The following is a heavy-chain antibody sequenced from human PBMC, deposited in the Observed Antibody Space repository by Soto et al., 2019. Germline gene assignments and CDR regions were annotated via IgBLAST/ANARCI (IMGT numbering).Heavy chain of an antibody. J-gene: IGHJ5*02. CDR2: ISSSGSYI. V-gene: IGHV3-21*01. CDR3: ARTRGVDCSSTSCYSWFDP. Sequence: PGGSLRLSCAASGFTLSSYSMNWVRQAPGKGLEWVSSISSSGSYIYYADSVKGRFTISRDNAKNSLYLQMNSLRAEDTAVYYCARTRGVDCSSTSCYSWFDPWGQGTLVTVSS. CDR1: GFTLSSYS. D-gene: IGHD2-2*01.